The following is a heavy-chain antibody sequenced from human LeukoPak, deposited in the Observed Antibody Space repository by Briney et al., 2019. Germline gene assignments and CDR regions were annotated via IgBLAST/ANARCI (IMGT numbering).Heavy chain of an antibody. CDR1: GYTFTSYG. J-gene: IGHJ5*02. V-gene: IGHV1-18*01. Sequence: ASVKVSCKASGYTFTSYGISWVRQAPGQGLEWMGWISAYNGNINYAQKFQGRVTMTTDTSTSTAYMELRSLRSDDTAVYYCARVQRTVTTIDPWGQGTLVTVSS. CDR2: ISAYNGNI. D-gene: IGHD4-17*01. CDR3: ARVQRTVTTIDP.